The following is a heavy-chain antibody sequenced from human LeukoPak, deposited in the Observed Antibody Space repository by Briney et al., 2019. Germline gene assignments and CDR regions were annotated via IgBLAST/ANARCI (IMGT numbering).Heavy chain of an antibody. D-gene: IGHD2-2*01. CDR2: IYYSGST. CDR1: GGSISSGGYY. CDR3: ASLRDIVVVPAAIRGAFDI. Sequence: SQTLSLTCTVSGGSISSGGYYWSWIRQHPGKGLEWIGYIYYSGSTYYNPSLKSRVTISVDTSKNQFSLKLSSVTAADTAVYYCASLRDIVVVPAAIRGAFDIWGQGTMVTVSS. V-gene: IGHV4-31*03. J-gene: IGHJ3*02.